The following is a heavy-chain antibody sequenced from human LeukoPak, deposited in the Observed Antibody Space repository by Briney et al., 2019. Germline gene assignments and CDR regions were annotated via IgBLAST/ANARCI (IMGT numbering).Heavy chain of an antibody. Sequence: TGGSLRLSCAASGFTFSSYSMNWVRQAPGKGLEWVSSISSSSSYIYYADSVKGRFTISRDNAKNSLYLQMNSLRAEDTAVYYCARGGTVSNWFDPWGQGTLVTVSS. J-gene: IGHJ5*02. CDR2: ISSSSSYI. D-gene: IGHD4-17*01. CDR1: GFTFSSYS. CDR3: ARGGTVSNWFDP. V-gene: IGHV3-21*01.